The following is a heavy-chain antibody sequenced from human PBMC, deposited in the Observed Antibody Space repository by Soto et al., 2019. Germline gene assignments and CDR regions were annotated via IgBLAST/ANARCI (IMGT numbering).Heavy chain of an antibody. CDR3: ARQRYYSGGSCSNWFDP. Sequence: GESLKISCKGSGYSFTSYWIGWVRQMPGKGLEWIGSIYPGDSDTRYSPSFQGQVTISADKSISTAYLQWSSLKASDTAMYYCARQRYYSGGSCSNWFDPWGQGTLVTLSS. CDR1: GYSFTSYW. J-gene: IGHJ5*02. D-gene: IGHD2-15*01. V-gene: IGHV5-51*01. CDR2: IYPGDSDT.